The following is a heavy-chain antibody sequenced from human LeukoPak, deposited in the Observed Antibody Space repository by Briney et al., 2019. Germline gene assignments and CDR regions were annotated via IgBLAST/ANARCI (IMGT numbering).Heavy chain of an antibody. V-gene: IGHV6-1*01. D-gene: IGHD6-19*01. CDR3: ARGLYTTGWAFQY. CDR1: GDSLSSNSGA. CDR2: TYYRSHWYN. Sequence: SQTLSLTCGLSGDSLSSNSGAWNWIRQSTSRGLESLVRTYYRSHWYNDYAPSVKSRISITSDTSKNQFSLQLNSVTPEDAAVYYCARGLYTTGWAFQYWGQGVLVAVSS. J-gene: IGHJ4*02.